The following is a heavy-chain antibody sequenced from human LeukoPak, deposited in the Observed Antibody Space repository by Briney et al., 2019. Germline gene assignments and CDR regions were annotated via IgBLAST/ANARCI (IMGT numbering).Heavy chain of an antibody. CDR2: INPNSGGT. Sequence: ASVKVSCKASGYTFTGYYMHWVRQAPGQGLEWMGWINPNSGGTNYAQKFQGRVTMTRDTSISTAYMELSRLRSDDTAVYYCARGPAVTATLNFDYWGQGTLVTVSS. D-gene: IGHD2-21*02. CDR1: GYTFTGYY. J-gene: IGHJ4*02. CDR3: ARGPAVTATLNFDY. V-gene: IGHV1-2*02.